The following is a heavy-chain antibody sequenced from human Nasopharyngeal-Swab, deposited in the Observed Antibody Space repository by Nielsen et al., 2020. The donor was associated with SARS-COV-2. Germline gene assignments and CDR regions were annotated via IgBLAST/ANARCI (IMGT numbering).Heavy chain of an antibody. V-gene: IGHV3-74*01. CDR1: GFTFSNYW. Sequence: SCAASGFTFSNYWMHWVRQAPGKGLVWVSRINLDGSTTSYADSVRGRFTISRDNAKNTLYLQMNSLRAEDTAVYYCASGPRGSYLQFDNWGQGTLVTVSS. CDR3: ASGPRGSYLQFDN. J-gene: IGHJ4*02. D-gene: IGHD1-26*01. CDR2: INLDGSTT.